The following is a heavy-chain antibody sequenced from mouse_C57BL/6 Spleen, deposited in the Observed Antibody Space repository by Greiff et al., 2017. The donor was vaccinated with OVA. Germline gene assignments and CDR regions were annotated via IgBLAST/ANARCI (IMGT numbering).Heavy chain of an antibody. J-gene: IGHJ3*01. CDR3: ARRDYYYDVGVAY. Sequence: DVKLVESGGGLVKPGGSLKLSCAASGFTFSDYGMHWVRQAPETGLEWVAYISSGSSTIYYADTVKGRFTIARDNAKNTLFLQMTSLRSEDTAMYYCARRDYYYDVGVAYWGQGTLVTVSA. V-gene: IGHV5-17*01. CDR2: ISSGSSTI. CDR1: GFTFSDYG. D-gene: IGHD2-4*01.